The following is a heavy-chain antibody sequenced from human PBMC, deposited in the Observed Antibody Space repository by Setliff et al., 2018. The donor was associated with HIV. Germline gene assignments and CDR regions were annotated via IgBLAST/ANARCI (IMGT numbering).Heavy chain of an antibody. V-gene: IGHV4-59*02. J-gene: IGHJ5*02. CDR3: AGVLSSGYYDGP. Sequence: PSETLSLTCTVPGASVNSHYWAWIRQPPGKGLEWIGSLYYSGNTNYNPSLKSRVTISADTSKNQFSLKLRSVTAADTAVYYCAGVLSSGYYDGPWGQGTLVTVSS. CDR2: LYYSGNT. CDR1: GASVNSHY. D-gene: IGHD3-22*01.